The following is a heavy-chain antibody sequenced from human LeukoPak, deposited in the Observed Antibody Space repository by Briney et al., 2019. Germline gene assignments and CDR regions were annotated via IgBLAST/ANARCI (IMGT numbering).Heavy chain of an antibody. D-gene: IGHD5-18*01. CDR1: GGSISSGSYY. Sequence: SQTLSLTCTVSGGSISSGSYYWSWIRQPAGKGLEWIGRIYTSGSTNYNPSLKSRVTISVDTSKNQFSLKLSSVTAADTAVYYCARVGYSYGSFDYWGQGTLVTVSS. V-gene: IGHV4-61*02. CDR3: ARVGYSYGSFDY. CDR2: IYTSGST. J-gene: IGHJ4*02.